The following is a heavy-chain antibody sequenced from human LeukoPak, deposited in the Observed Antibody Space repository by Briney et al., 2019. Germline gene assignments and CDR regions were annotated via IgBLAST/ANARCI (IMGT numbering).Heavy chain of an antibody. CDR2: ISGSGGST. CDR3: ARDWRSWSGSDDAFDI. D-gene: IGHD1-26*01. V-gene: IGHV3-23*01. CDR1: GFTFSSYA. Sequence: GGSLRLSCAASGFTFSSYAMSWVRQAPGKGLEWVSAISGSGGSTYYADSVKGRFTISRDNSKNTLYLQMNSLRAEDTAVYYCARDWRSWSGSDDAFDIWGQGTMVTVSS. J-gene: IGHJ3*02.